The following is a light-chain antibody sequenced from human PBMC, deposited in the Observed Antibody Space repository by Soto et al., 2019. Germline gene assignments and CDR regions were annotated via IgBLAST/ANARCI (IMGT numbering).Light chain of an antibody. CDR2: GNS. CDR1: TSNIGAGYD. V-gene: IGLV1-40*01. Sequence: QSVLTQPPSVPGAPGQRVTISCTGSTSNIGAGYDVHWYQQLPGTAPKLLIYGNSNRPSGVPDRFSGSKSGTSASLTITGLQAEDEADYYCQSYDSGLSGHVVFGGGTQLTVL. CDR3: QSYDSGLSGHVV. J-gene: IGLJ2*01.